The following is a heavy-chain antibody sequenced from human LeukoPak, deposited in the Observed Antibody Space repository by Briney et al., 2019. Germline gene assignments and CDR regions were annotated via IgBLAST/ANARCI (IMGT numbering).Heavy chain of an antibody. D-gene: IGHD2-2*01. CDR1: GYTFTSYG. Sequence: GASVKVSCKASGYTFTSYGISWLRQAPGQGLEWMGWISAYNGNTNYAQKLQGRVTMTTDTSTSTAYMELRSLRSDDTAVYYCAREYCSSTSCYVYYYGMDVWGQGTTVTVSS. CDR2: ISAYNGNT. CDR3: AREYCSSTSCYVYYYGMDV. J-gene: IGHJ6*02. V-gene: IGHV1-18*01.